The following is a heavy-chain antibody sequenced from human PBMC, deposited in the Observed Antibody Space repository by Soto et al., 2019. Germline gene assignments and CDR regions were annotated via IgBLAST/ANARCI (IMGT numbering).Heavy chain of an antibody. D-gene: IGHD2-2*01. Sequence: GESLNLSCNGSGYSFTSYWISWVRQMPGKGLEWMGRIDPSDSYTNYSPSFQGHVTISADKSISTAYLQWSSLKASDTAMYYCARQVGYGMDVWGQGTTVTVSS. CDR2: IDPSDSYT. CDR1: GYSFTSYW. J-gene: IGHJ6*02. V-gene: IGHV5-10-1*01. CDR3: ARQVGYGMDV.